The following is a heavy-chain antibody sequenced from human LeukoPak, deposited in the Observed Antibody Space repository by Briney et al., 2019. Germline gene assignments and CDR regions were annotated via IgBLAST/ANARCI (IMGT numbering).Heavy chain of an antibody. J-gene: IGHJ2*01. CDR1: GGSLSSSSYY. CDR2: IYYSGIT. Sequence: PSDTLSLTCTVSGGSLSSSSYYWGWIRQPPGEELQGLGSIYYSGITYYNPSLKSRVTISVDTSKNQFSLKLSSVTAADTAVYYCARHFSSSSVDDLWGRGTLVTVSS. CDR3: ARHFSSSSVDDL. V-gene: IGHV4-39*01. D-gene: IGHD6-13*01.